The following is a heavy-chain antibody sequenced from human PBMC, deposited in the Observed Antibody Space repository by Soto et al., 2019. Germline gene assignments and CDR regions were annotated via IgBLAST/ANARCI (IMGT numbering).Heavy chain of an antibody. V-gene: IGHV3-23*01. D-gene: IGHD2-15*01. CDR1: GFTFSNYA. Sequence: GGSLRLSCAASGFTFSNYAMNWVRQAPGKGLKWVSTISGSGGNTYYADSVKGRFTISRDNSENTVYLQMSSLRAEDTAVYYCAKGVYCSGGTCALDYWGQGTLVTVSS. CDR2: ISGSGGNT. CDR3: AKGVYCSGGTCALDY. J-gene: IGHJ4*02.